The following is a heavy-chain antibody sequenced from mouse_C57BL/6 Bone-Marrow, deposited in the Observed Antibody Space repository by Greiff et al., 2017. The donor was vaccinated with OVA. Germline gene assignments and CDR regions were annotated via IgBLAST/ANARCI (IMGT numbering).Heavy chain of an antibody. J-gene: IGHJ3*01. CDR2: INPYNGGT. CDR3: ARRAKYYAYQAWFAY. CDR1: GYTFTDYY. Sequence: EVKLQESGPVLVKPGASVKMSCKASGYTFTDYYMNWVKQSHGKSLEWIGVINPYNGGTSYNQKFKGKATLTVDKSSSTAYMELNSLTSEDSAVYYCARRAKYYAYQAWFAYWGQGTLVTVSA. V-gene: IGHV1-19*01. D-gene: IGHD1-1*02.